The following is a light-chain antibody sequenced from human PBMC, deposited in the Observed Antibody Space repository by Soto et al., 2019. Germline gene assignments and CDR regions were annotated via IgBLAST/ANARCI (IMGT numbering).Light chain of an antibody. V-gene: IGKV1-5*03. CDR1: QRTSSG. CDR2: EAS. CDR3: QQHNSYPWT. Sequence: DIQMTQSPSTLCASVGDRATITCRARQRTSSGVAWKQQKPEKAPTLLIYEASSFESRVPSRFSGSPSGTDSTLTTRSLQPDDFAPYHGQQHNSYPWTFGQGTKV. J-gene: IGKJ1*01.